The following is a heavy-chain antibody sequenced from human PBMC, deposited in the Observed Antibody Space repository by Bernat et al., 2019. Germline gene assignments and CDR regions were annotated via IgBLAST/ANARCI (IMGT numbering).Heavy chain of an antibody. CDR2: FDPEDGET. CDR3: VNRESIAVANNWFDP. Sequence: QVQLVQSGAEVKKPGASVKVSCKTSGYTFSTYAITWVRQAPGQGLEWMGGFDPEDGETIYAQKFQGRVTMTEDTSTDTAYMELSSLRSEDTAVYYCVNRESIAVANNWFDPWGQGTLVTVSS. V-gene: IGHV1-24*01. CDR1: GYTFSTYA. J-gene: IGHJ5*02. D-gene: IGHD6-19*01.